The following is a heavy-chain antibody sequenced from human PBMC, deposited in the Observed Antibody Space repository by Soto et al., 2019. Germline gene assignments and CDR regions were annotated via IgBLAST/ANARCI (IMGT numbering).Heavy chain of an antibody. Sequence: SETLSLTCAVYGGSFSGYYWSWIRQPPGKGLEWIGEINHSGSTNYNPSLKSRVTISVDTSKNQFSLKLSSVTAADTAVYYCARDRSHVGFEYWGQGTLVTVSS. J-gene: IGHJ4*02. CDR2: INHSGST. CDR1: GGSFSGYY. D-gene: IGHD1-26*01. CDR3: ARDRSHVGFEY. V-gene: IGHV4-34*01.